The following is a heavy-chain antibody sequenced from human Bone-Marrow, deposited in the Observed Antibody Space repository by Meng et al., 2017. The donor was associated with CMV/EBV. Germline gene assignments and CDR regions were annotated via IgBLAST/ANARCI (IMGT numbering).Heavy chain of an antibody. CDR2: INHSGST. CDR3: ARGDYGDDY. Sequence: SETLSLTCAVYGGSFSGYYWSWIRQPPGKGLEWIGEINHSGSTNYNPSLKSRVTISVDTSRNQFSLKLSSVTAADTAVYYCARGDYGDDYWGQGTLVTVSS. CDR1: GGSFSGYY. D-gene: IGHD4-17*01. V-gene: IGHV4-34*01. J-gene: IGHJ4*02.